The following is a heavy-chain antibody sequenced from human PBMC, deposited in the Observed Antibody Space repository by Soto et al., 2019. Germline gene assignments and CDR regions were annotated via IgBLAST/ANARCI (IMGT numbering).Heavy chain of an antibody. D-gene: IGHD3-9*01. CDR1: GFTFSSYW. V-gene: IGHV3-7*03. CDR3: AKDRSDILTGYNWFDP. J-gene: IGHJ5*02. CDR2: IKQDGSEK. Sequence: PGGSLRLSCAASGFTFSSYWMSWVRQAPGKGLEWVASIKQDGSEKYYVDSVKGRFTISRDNAKNSLYLQMNSLRAEDTALYYCAKDRSDILTGYNWFDPWGQGTLVTVSS.